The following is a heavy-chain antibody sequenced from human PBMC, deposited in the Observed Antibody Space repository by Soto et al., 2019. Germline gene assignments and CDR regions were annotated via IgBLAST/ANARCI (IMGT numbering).Heavy chain of an antibody. Sequence: GSGPTLVNPTQTLTLTCTFSGFSLSTSGMCVSWIRQPPGKALEWLALIDWDDDKYYSTSLKTRLTISKDTSKNQVVLTMTNMDPVDTATYYCARIPGYSSSWRRNYYYYGMDVWGQGTTVTVSS. J-gene: IGHJ6*02. CDR3: ARIPGYSSSWRRNYYYYGMDV. CDR2: IDWDDDK. V-gene: IGHV2-70*01. D-gene: IGHD6-13*01. CDR1: GFSLSTSGMC.